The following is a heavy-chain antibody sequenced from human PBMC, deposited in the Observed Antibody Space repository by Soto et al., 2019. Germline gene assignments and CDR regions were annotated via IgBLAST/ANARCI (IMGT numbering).Heavy chain of an antibody. CDR1: GFTFSSYG. CDR2: IWYDGSNK. D-gene: IGHD1-1*01. Sequence: GGSLRLSCAASGFTFSSYGMHWVRQAPGKGLEWVAVIWYDGSNKYYADSVKGRFTISRDNSKNTLYLQMNSLRAEDTAVYYCARVGDGYPEALDYCGQGNLLTISS. J-gene: IGHJ4*02. V-gene: IGHV3-33*01. CDR3: ARVGDGYPEALDY.